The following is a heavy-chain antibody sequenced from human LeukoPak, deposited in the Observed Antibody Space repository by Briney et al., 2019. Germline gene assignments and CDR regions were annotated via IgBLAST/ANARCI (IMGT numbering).Heavy chain of an antibody. CDR3: ARAGSTNSWFDP. V-gene: IGHV3-21*01. D-gene: IGHD2-2*01. CDR2: ISSWSSFI. Sequence: GGSLRLSCAASGFAFDTYNMTWVRQAPGKGLEWVSSISSWSSFIYSADSVTGRFTISRDNAKNSLYLQMNSLRAEDTAVYYCARAGSTNSWFDPWGQGTLVIVSS. CDR1: GFAFDTYN. J-gene: IGHJ5*01.